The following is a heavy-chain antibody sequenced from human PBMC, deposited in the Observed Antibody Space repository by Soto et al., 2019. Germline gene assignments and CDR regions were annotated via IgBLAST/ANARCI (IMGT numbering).Heavy chain of an antibody. D-gene: IGHD6-19*01. Sequence: LRLSCAASGITFSDYGMHWVRQAPGKGLEWVAGVWKDGSNRYYVDSVKGRFTISRDNSKNTLYLQMNSLRDEDTAVYYCAKAPDSSGWNYYFDYWGQGTLVTVSS. CDR1: GITFSDYG. CDR3: AKAPDSSGWNYYFDY. J-gene: IGHJ4*02. V-gene: IGHV3-30*18. CDR2: VWKDGSNR.